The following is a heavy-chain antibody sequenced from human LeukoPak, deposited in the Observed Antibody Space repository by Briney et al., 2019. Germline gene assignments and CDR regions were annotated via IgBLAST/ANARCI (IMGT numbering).Heavy chain of an antibody. V-gene: IGHV1-18*01. Sequence: GASVKVSCKASGYTFTSYGISWVRQAPGQGLEWMGWISAYNGNTNYAQKLQGRVTMTTDTSTSTAYMELRSLRSDDTAVYYCARAPVGQQLALYYYYYYMDVWGKGTTVTVSS. CDR3: ARAPVGQQLALYYYYYYMDV. CDR2: ISAYNGNT. D-gene: IGHD6-13*01. J-gene: IGHJ6*03. CDR1: GYTFTSYG.